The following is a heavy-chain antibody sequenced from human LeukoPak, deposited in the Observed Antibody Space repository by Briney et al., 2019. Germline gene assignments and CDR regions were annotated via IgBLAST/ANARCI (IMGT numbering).Heavy chain of an antibody. CDR2: ISYDGSNK. Sequence: RGSLRLSCAASGFTFSSYGMHWVRQAPGKGLEWVAVISYDGSNKYYADSVKGRFTISRDNSKNTLYLQMNSLRAEDTAVYYCAKLRGYSYGYSYFDYWGQGTLVTVSS. V-gene: IGHV3-30*18. D-gene: IGHD5-18*01. J-gene: IGHJ4*02. CDR1: GFTFSSYG. CDR3: AKLRGYSYGYSYFDY.